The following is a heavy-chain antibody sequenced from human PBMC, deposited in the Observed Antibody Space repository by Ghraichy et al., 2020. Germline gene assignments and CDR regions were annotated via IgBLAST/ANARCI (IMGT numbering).Heavy chain of an antibody. CDR3: ARLDPPTYDSSGYLDY. CDR2: IYYSGST. Sequence: SQTLSLTCTVSGGSISSSSYYWGWIRQPPGKGLEWIGSIYYSGSTYYNPSLKSRVTISVDTSKNQFSLKLSSVTAADTAVYYCARLDPPTYDSSGYLDYWGQGTLVTVSS. J-gene: IGHJ4*02. D-gene: IGHD3-22*01. CDR1: GGSISSSSYY. V-gene: IGHV4-39*01.